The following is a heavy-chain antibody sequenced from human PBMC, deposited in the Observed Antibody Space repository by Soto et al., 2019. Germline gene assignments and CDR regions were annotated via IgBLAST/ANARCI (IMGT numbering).Heavy chain of an antibody. Sequence: QITLKESGPTPVKPTQTLRLTCTFSGFSLSTSGVSVGWIRQPPGKALEWLALIYWDDDKRYSPSLKSRLTITKETSKHQVVLTMANMDPVDTATYYCAHSGRVLSPFDSWGQGTLVTVSS. V-gene: IGHV2-5*02. D-gene: IGHD2-15*01. CDR3: AHSGRVLSPFDS. CDR1: GFSLSTSGVS. CDR2: IYWDDDK. J-gene: IGHJ4*02.